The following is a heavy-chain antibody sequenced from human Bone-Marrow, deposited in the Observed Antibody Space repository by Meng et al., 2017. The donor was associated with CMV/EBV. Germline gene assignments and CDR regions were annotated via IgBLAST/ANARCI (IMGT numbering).Heavy chain of an antibody. CDR3: AHRIVLRFLEWSIWDY. J-gene: IGHJ4*02. CDR1: GFSLSTSGVG. D-gene: IGHD3-3*01. Sequence: SGPTLVKPTQTLTLTCTFSGFSLSTSGVGVGWIRQPPGKALEWLALIYWNDDKRYSPSLKSRLTITKDTSKNQVVFTMTNMDPVDTATYYCAHRIVLRFLEWSIWDYWGQGTLVTVSS. V-gene: IGHV2-5*01. CDR2: IYWNDDK.